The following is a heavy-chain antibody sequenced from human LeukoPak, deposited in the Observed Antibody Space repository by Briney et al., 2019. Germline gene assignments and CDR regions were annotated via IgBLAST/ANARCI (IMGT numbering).Heavy chain of an antibody. Sequence: GRSPRLSYAASGFTFSSYSMNWVRQAPGKGLEWVSYISSSSTIYYADSVKGRFTISRDNAKNSLYLQMNSLRAEDTAVYYCARDPELVAGLDYWGQGTLVTVSS. CDR3: ARDPELVAGLDY. CDR1: GFTFSSYS. CDR2: ISSSSTI. V-gene: IGHV3-48*01. D-gene: IGHD6-19*01. J-gene: IGHJ4*02.